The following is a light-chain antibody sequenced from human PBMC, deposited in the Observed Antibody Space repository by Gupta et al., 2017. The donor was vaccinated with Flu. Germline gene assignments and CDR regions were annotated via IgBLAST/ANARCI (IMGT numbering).Light chain of an antibody. CDR2: TNN. CDR3: AAWDETLNGHWV. CDR1: TSNIGRNT. J-gene: IGLJ3*02. V-gene: IGLV1-44*01. Sequence: VLNQPPPASGTPAQRVTISCSGSTSNIGRNTAVWYQQLPGTPPRLLIHTNNQRPAGIPARFSGSKSGTSASLVISGLQSEDEANHYCAAWDETLNGHWVFGGGTKVTVL.